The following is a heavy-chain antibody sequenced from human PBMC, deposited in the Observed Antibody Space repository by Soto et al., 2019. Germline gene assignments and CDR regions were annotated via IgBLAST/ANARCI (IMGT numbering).Heavy chain of an antibody. V-gene: IGHV4-30-4*01. Sequence: LSLTCTVSGGSISSGDYYWSWIRQPPGKGLEWIGYIYYSGSTYYNPSLKSRVTISVDTSKNQFSLKLSSVTAADTAVYYCARGELGGLLRPFDYWGQGTLVTVSS. D-gene: IGHD2-2*01. CDR2: IYYSGST. CDR1: GGSISSGDYY. J-gene: IGHJ4*02. CDR3: ARGELGGLLRPFDY.